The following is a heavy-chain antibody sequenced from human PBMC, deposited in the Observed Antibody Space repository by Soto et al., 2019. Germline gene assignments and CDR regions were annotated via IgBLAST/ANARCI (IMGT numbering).Heavy chain of an antibody. V-gene: IGHV4-59*01. Sequence: ETLSLTCTTSGCSISPSSWTWIRQSPVKGLECIGYVSHSGRTFYTPSLKSRLTMSLDTSRSQFSLRLKSVSAADTAVYYCARLLGGYDDYGGWFAPWGQGTLVTVSS. CDR2: VSHSGRT. J-gene: IGHJ5*02. CDR3: ARLLGGYDDYGGWFAP. CDR1: GCSISPSS. D-gene: IGHD4-17*01.